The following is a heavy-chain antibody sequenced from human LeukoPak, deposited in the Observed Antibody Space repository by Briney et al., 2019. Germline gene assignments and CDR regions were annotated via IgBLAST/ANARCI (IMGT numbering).Heavy chain of an antibody. CDR1: GFTVGTNS. Sequence: GGSLRLSCAASGFTVGTNSMSWVRQSPGKWLEWVSVIYSGGSTYYADSVNGRFTISRDNSRNTLFLQMNSLRAEDTALYYCASAREYCGSAECYEYFQHWGQGTLVTVSS. D-gene: IGHD2-21*01. V-gene: IGHV3-53*01. J-gene: IGHJ1*01. CDR3: ASAREYCGSAECYEYFQH. CDR2: IYSGGST.